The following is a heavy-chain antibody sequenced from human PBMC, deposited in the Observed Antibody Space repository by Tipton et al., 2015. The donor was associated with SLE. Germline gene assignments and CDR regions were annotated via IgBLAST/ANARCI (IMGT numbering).Heavy chain of an antibody. CDR2: IYYSGST. CDR3: AREVGAGNSPSRFDY. Sequence: TLSLTCTVSGGSISSYYWSWIRQPPGKGLEWIGYIYYSGSTNYNPSLKSRVTISVDTSKNEFSLKLSSVTAADTAVYYCAREVGAGNSPSRFDYWGQGTLVAVSS. D-gene: IGHD3-16*01. J-gene: IGHJ4*02. V-gene: IGHV4-59*01. CDR1: GGSISSYY.